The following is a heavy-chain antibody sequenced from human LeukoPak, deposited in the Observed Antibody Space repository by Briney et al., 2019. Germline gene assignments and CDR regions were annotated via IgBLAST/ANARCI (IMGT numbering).Heavy chain of an antibody. CDR1: GYTFTSYG. Sequence: ASMKVSCKASGYTFTSYGISWVRQAPGQGLEWMGWISAYNVNTNDAQKLQGRVTMTTDTSTTTAYMELRSLRSDDTAVYYCAGVPVSGPGARFDYWGQGTLVTVSS. CDR3: AGVPVSGPGARFDY. V-gene: IGHV1-18*01. CDR2: ISAYNVNT. J-gene: IGHJ4*02. D-gene: IGHD4-11*01.